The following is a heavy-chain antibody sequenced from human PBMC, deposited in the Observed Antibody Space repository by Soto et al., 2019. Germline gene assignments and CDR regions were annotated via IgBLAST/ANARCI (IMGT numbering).Heavy chain of an antibody. CDR1: GASISYGGFS. CDR3: ARGGGYDSFDY. J-gene: IGHJ4*02. CDR2: ISHLEST. Sequence: SETLSLTCTVSGASISYGGFSWSWIRQSPGKGLEWIGYISHLESTYFHPSFKSRLTMSIDRTRNQFSLKLSSVTAAGMAVYYCARGGGYDSFDYWGQGVLVTVSS. D-gene: IGHD5-12*01. V-gene: IGHV4-30-2*06.